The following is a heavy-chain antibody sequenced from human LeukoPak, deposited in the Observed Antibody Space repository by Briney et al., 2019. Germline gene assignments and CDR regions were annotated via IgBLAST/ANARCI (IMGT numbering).Heavy chain of an antibody. V-gene: IGHV1-69*05. Sequence: GASVKVSCKASGGTFSSYAISWVRQAPRQGLEWMGRIIPIFGTANYAQKFQGRVTITTDESTSTAYMELSSLRSEDTAVYYCAREGYCSGGSCLFDYWGQGTLVTVSS. CDR2: IIPIFGTA. J-gene: IGHJ4*02. CDR3: AREGYCSGGSCLFDY. CDR1: GGTFSSYA. D-gene: IGHD2-15*01.